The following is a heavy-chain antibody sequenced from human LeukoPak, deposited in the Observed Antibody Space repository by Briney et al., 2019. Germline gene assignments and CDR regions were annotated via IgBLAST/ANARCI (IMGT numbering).Heavy chain of an antibody. D-gene: IGHD4-17*01. J-gene: IGHJ3*02. CDR3: DTTGDAFKI. CDR2: ISTYNGNT. V-gene: IGHV1-18*04. Sequence: ASVKVPCKASGYTFNNYGVSWVRQAPGQGLEWMGWISTYNGNTNYAQRLQVRVPITTDTSTSTVYMEPRILRSEDTAMDYCDTTGDAFKIWGQGTMVAVSS. CDR1: GYTFNNYG.